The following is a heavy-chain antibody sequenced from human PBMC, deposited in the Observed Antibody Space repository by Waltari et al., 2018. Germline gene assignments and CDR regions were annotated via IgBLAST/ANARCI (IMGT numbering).Heavy chain of an antibody. CDR2: VSYRGIT. CDR3: ARTTFVRYFDF. D-gene: IGHD1-1*01. J-gene: IGHJ4*01. V-gene: IGHV4-30-4*01. CDR1: SGSSSIPDYF. Sequence: QVQLQESGPGLVKPSQTLTLTCDVSSGSSSIPDYFWSWIRQAPGKGLEWIGSVSYRGITYYNPSLESRVTMSVDTSKTHFSLKLNSVTAADAAVYYCARTTFVRYFDFWGHGTLVTVSS.